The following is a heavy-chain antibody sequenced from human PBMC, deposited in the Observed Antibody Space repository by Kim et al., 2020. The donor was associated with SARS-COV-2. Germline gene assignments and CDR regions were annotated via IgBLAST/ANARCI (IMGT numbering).Heavy chain of an antibody. J-gene: IGHJ4*02. CDR3: AKPPEIEPYYFDY. V-gene: IGHV3-23*01. Sequence: GGSLRLSCAASGFTFSSYAMSWVRQAPGKGLEWVSAISGSGGSTYYADSVKGRFTISRDNSKNTLYLQMNSLVAEDTAVYYCAKPPEIEPYYFDYWGQGTLVTVSS. CDR2: ISGSGGST. CDR1: GFTFSSYA.